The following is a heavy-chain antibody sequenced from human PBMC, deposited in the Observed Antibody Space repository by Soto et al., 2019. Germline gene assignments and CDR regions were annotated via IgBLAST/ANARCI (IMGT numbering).Heavy chain of an antibody. CDR3: ARDRGPCSGYYPYWCDP. CDR2: IIPIFGTA. Sequence: QVQLVQSGAEVKKPGSSVKVSCKASGGTFSSYAISWVRQAPGQGLEWMGEIIPIFGTANYAQKFQGRVTNCGSANAAERVQGRVRSTAAESTSTADMELSSLRSEATAVYYCARDRGPCSGYYPYWCDPWGQGSLVTVSS. V-gene: IGHV1-69*12. D-gene: IGHD3-22*01. J-gene: IGHJ5*02. CDR1: GGTFSSYA.